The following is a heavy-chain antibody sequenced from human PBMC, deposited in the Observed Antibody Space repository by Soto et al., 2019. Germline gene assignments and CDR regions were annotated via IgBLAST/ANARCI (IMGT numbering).Heavy chain of an antibody. V-gene: IGHV2-70*11. Sequence: PTLVNPTQTLTLTCTFSGFSLSTSGMCVSWIRQPPGKALEWLARIDWDDDKYYSTSLKTRLTISKDTSKNQVVLTMTNMDPVDTATYYCARMVVAATHYYYYYMDVWGKGTTVTVSS. D-gene: IGHD2-15*01. CDR2: IDWDDDK. CDR3: ARMVVAATHYYYYYMDV. J-gene: IGHJ6*03. CDR1: GFSLSTSGMC.